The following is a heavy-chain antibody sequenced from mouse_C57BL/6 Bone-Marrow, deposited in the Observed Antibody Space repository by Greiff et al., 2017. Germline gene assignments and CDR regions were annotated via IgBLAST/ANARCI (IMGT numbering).Heavy chain of an antibody. CDR1: GFSLTSYG. J-gene: IGHJ4*01. CDR3: AKKKYGYFYAMDY. V-gene: IGHV2-5*01. Sequence: VKLMESGPGLVQPSQSLSITCTVSGFSLTSYGVHWVRPSPGKGLEWLGVIWRGGSTDYNAAFMSRLSITKDNSKSQVFFKMNSLQADDTAIYYCAKKKYGYFYAMDYWGQGTSVTVSS. CDR2: IWRGGST. D-gene: IGHD2-2*01.